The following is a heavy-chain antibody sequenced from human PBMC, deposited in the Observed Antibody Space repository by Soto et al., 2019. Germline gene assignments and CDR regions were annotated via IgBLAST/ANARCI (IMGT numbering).Heavy chain of an antibody. D-gene: IGHD1-26*01. Sequence: GGSLRLSCAASGFTFSSYSMNWVRQAPGKGLEWVSSISSSSSYIYYADSVKGRFTISRDNAKNSLYLQMNSLRAEDTAVYYCARGEGYSGNFYYYYGMDVWGQGTTVTVSS. CDR3: ARGEGYSGNFYYYYGMDV. V-gene: IGHV3-21*01. CDR2: ISSSSSYI. J-gene: IGHJ6*02. CDR1: GFTFSSYS.